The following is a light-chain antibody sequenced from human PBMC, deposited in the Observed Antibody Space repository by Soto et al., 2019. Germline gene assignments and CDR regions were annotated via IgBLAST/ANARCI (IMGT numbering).Light chain of an antibody. V-gene: IGKV1-39*01. Sequence: DIQMTQSPSSLSASVGDRVTITCRASQSISSYLNWYQQKPGKAPKLLFYAASSLQSGVPSRFSGSGSGTDFTLTISYLQSEDFGTYYCQQFYNYPRTFGQGTKVDIK. CDR3: QQFYNYPRT. CDR1: QSISSY. J-gene: IGKJ1*01. CDR2: AAS.